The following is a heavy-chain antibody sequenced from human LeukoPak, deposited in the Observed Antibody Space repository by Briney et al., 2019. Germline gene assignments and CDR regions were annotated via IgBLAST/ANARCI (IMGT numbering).Heavy chain of an antibody. CDR3: AKAAIDDFWSGYLDR. V-gene: IGHV3-9*01. CDR1: GFTFDDYA. J-gene: IGHJ5*02. D-gene: IGHD3-3*01. Sequence: TGGSLRLSCAASGFTFDDYAMHWVRQAPGKGLEWVSGISWNSGSIGYADSVKGRFTISRDNAKNSLYLQMNSLRAEDTALYYCAKAAIDDFWSGYLDRWGQGTLVTVSS. CDR2: ISWNSGSI.